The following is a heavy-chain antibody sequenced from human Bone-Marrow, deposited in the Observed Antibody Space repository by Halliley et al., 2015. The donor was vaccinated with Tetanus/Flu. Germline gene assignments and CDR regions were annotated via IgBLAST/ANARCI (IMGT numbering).Heavy chain of an antibody. Sequence: LVKPTQTLTLTCTFSGFSLSTSGEGVAWIRQPPGKALEWLALTYWDDDKRYRPSLRGRLTLTTDTSKNQVVLTMTNMAPVDTGTYFCAPLIKVPGLNQYFDLWGRGTLVTVSS. CDR2: TYWDDDK. J-gene: IGHJ2*01. CDR1: GFSLSTSGEG. V-gene: IGHV2-5*02. CDR3: APLIKVPGLNQYFDL. D-gene: IGHD2-8*01.